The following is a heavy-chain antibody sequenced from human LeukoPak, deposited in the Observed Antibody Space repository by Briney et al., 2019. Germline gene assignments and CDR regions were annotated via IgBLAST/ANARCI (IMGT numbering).Heavy chain of an antibody. Sequence: PETLSLTCAVYGGSFSGDYRSWIRQTPGEGLEWIGEINRSGSTTYTPSIKSRVAISLDTSKNQSSLNLNSATAADTAVYCCAMGAVGGRLRDWVPGTLVTVSS. CDR2: INRSGST. J-gene: IGHJ4*02. D-gene: IGHD1-26*01. V-gene: IGHV4-34*01. CDR1: GGSFSGDY. CDR3: AMGAVGGRLRD.